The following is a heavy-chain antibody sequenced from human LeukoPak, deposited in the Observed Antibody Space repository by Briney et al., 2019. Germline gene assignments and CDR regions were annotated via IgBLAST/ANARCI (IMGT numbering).Heavy chain of an antibody. V-gene: IGHV3-64*01. CDR2: ISSNGGIT. Sequence: PGGSLRLSCTASGFTFSSYTMHWVRQAPGKGLEYVSAISSNGGITYYANSVKGRFTISRDNSKNTLYLQMGSLRAEDMAVYYCAREEGNGSYYFDNWGQGTLVTVSS. D-gene: IGHD3-10*01. CDR3: AREEGNGSYYFDN. CDR1: GFTFSSYT. J-gene: IGHJ4*02.